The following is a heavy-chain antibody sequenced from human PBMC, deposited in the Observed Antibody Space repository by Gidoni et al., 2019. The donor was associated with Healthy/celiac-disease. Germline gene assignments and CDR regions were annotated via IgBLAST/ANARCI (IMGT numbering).Heavy chain of an antibody. CDR1: GFPFSSYA. J-gene: IGHJ4*02. CDR2: ISGSGGST. CDR3: AKDRPWERVATPFDY. D-gene: IGHD5-12*01. V-gene: IGHV3-23*01. Sequence: EVQLLESGGGLVQPGGSLRLSCAASGFPFSSYAMRWVRQAPGQGVEWVSAISGSGGSTYYADSVKGRFTISRDNSKNTLYLQMNSLRAEDTAVYYCAKDRPWERVATPFDYWGQGTLVTVSS.